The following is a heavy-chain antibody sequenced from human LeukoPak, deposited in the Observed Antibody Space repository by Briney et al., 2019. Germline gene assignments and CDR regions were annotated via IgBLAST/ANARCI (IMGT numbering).Heavy chain of an antibody. CDR3: ARGRLYCSSTSCNSFFDP. CDR2: INHSGST. CDR1: GGSFSGYY. V-gene: IGHV4-34*01. Sequence: SETLSLTCAVYGGSFSGYYWSWIRQPPGKGLEWIGEINHSGSTNYNPSLKSRVTISVDTSKNQFSLKLSSVTAADTAVCYCARGRLYCSSTSCNSFFDPWGQGTLVTVSS. J-gene: IGHJ5*02. D-gene: IGHD2-2*01.